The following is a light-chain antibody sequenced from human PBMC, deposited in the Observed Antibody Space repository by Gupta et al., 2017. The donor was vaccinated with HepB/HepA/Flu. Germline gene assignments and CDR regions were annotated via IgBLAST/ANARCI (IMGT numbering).Light chain of an antibody. J-gene: IGKJ4*01. CDR1: QGISSY. Sequence: AIRMTSSPFSLSASVGDKVTITCWASQGISSYLAWYQQKPTKAPKLFIYSASSSQSGVPSRFSGGGSGTDYTLTSSCLQPEDFATYYWQQDYSTNTFGGGTKVEIK. CDR3: QQDYSTNT. V-gene: IGKV1D-43*01. CDR2: SAS.